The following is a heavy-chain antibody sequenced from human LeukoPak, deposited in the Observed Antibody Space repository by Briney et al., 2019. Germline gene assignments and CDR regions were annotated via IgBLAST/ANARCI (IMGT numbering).Heavy chain of an antibody. J-gene: IGHJ4*02. CDR3: AREYVGPAAVDY. Sequence: GGSLRLSCAASGFTFSSYSMNWVRQAPGKGLEWVSSISSSSSYIYYADSVKGRFTISRGNAKNSLYLQMNSLRAEDTAVYYCAREYVGPAAVDYWGQGTLVTVSS. D-gene: IGHD2-2*01. CDR1: GFTFSSYS. CDR2: ISSSSSYI. V-gene: IGHV3-21*01.